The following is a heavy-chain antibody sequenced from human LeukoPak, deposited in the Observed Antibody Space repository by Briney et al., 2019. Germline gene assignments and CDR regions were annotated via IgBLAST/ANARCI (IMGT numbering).Heavy chain of an antibody. Sequence: PGGSLRLSCAASGFTFSSYGMHWVRQAPGKGLEWVAVISYDGSNKYYADSVKGRFTISRDNSKNTLYLQMNSLRAEDTAVYYCAKDGEWVFDYWGQGTLVTVSS. CDR2: ISYDGSNK. D-gene: IGHD2-8*01. J-gene: IGHJ4*02. CDR1: GFTFSSYG. CDR3: AKDGEWVFDY. V-gene: IGHV3-30*18.